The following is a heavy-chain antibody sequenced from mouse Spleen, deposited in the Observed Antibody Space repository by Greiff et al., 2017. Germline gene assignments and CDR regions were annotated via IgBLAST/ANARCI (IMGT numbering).Heavy chain of an antibody. CDR3: ASHTTVSYAMDY. CDR2: INPYNGGT. D-gene: IGHD1-1*01. CDR1: GYTFTDYY. Sequence: VQLQQSGPVLVKPGASVKMSCKASGYTFTDYYMNWVKQSHGKSLEWIGVINPYNGGTSYNQKFKGKATLTVDKSSSTAYMELNSLTSEDSAVYYCASHTTVSYAMDYWGQGTSVTVSS. V-gene: IGHV1-19*01. J-gene: IGHJ4*01.